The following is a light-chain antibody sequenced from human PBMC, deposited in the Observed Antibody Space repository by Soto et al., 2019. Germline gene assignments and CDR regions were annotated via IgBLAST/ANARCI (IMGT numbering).Light chain of an antibody. J-gene: IGLJ1*01. CDR3: SSYTSGASFY. Sequence: QSALTQPASVSGSPGQSITISCTGTSSDVGAYIYVSWYQQHPGKVPKLIIYNVSNRPSGVSNRFSGSKSGNTASLTISGLQAEDEADYYCSSYTSGASFYFGPGTKVTVL. CDR2: NVS. V-gene: IGLV2-14*01. CDR1: SSDVGAYIY.